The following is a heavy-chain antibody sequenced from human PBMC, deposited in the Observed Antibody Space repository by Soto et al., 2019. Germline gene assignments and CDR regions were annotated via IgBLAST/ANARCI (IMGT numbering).Heavy chain of an antibody. CDR2: ISSSSSYI. V-gene: IGHV3-21*01. J-gene: IGHJ3*02. CDR1: GFTFSSYS. Sequence: PGGSLRLSCAASGFTFSSYSMNWVRQAPGKGLEWVSSISSSSSYIYYADSVKGRFTISRDNAKNSLYLQMNSLRAEDTAVYYCAGDVAQGHRTYYDFWSGYYTNPRDAFDIWGQGTMVTVSS. D-gene: IGHD3-3*01. CDR3: AGDVAQGHRTYYDFWSGYYTNPRDAFDI.